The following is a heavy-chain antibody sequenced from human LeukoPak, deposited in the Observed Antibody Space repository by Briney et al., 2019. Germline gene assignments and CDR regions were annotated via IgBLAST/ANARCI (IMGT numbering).Heavy chain of an antibody. V-gene: IGHV3-21*01. CDR1: GFTFSSYS. J-gene: IGHJ4*02. CDR2: ISSSSSYI. CDR3: ARGGMDSSSWYLDY. Sequence: AGGSLRLSCAASGFTFSSYSMNWVRQAPGEGLEWVSSISSSSSYIYYADSVKGRFTISRDNAKNSLYLQMSSLRAEDTAVYYCARGGMDSSSWYLDYWGQGTLVTVSS. D-gene: IGHD6-13*01.